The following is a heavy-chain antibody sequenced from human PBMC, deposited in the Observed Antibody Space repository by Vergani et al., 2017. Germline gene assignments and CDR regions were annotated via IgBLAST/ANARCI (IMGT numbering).Heavy chain of an antibody. CDR1: GFHFDQYG. V-gene: IGHV3-30*02. Sequence: QVQLVESGGGVVQPGESLRLSCAASGFHFDQYGMHWVRQAPGKGLEWVGYLRADSTGQQYKDSVKGRFTISRDNSKNTMYLQMNSVRSDDTAIYYCAKERKSTWYGFDYWGQGTLVTVSS. CDR3: AKERKSTWYGFDY. CDR2: LRADSTGQ. J-gene: IGHJ4*02. D-gene: IGHD6-13*01.